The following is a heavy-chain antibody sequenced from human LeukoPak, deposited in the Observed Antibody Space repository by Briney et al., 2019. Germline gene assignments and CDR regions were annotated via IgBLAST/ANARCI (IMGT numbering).Heavy chain of an antibody. CDR2: IKKTGSET. Sequence: GGSLRPSCAASGFTFSHFWMSWVRQAPGQGLEWVAYIKKTGSETYYVDSVKGRFTITRDNTRNSLFLQMYSLRAEDTAVYFCAREDGYCSGGNCYSYFDSWGQGTLVTVSS. D-gene: IGHD2-15*01. CDR3: AREDGYCSGGNCYSYFDS. V-gene: IGHV3-7*01. J-gene: IGHJ4*02. CDR1: GFTFSHFW.